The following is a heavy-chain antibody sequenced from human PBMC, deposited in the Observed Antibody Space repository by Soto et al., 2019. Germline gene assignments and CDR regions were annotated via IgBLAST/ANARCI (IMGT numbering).Heavy chain of an antibody. J-gene: IGHJ5*02. D-gene: IGHD2-15*01. V-gene: IGHV4-59*08. CDR2: MYYGGRT. CDR1: GGSISSYY. Sequence: SETLSLTCTVSGGSISSYYWSWIRQPPGKGLEWIGYMYYGGRTNYNPSLKSRVTISVDTSKMQVSLKPSSVTAADTAVYFCARGTPSPLIVRSSRGPWFDPWGQGTLVTVSS. CDR3: ARGTPSPLIVRSSRGPWFDP.